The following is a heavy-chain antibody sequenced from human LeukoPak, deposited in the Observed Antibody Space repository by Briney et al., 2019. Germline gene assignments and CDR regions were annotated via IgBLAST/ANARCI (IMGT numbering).Heavy chain of an antibody. Sequence: GGSLRLSCEASGFTFSSYGMHWVRQAPDKGLEWVAVIWDDGSNKFYADSVKGRFTISRDNSKNTLYLQMNSLRAEDTAVYYCARDDTVYFDYWGQGTLVTVSS. D-gene: IGHD2-2*02. CDR2: IWDDGSNK. V-gene: IGHV3-33*08. CDR1: GFTFSSYG. CDR3: ARDDTVYFDY. J-gene: IGHJ4*02.